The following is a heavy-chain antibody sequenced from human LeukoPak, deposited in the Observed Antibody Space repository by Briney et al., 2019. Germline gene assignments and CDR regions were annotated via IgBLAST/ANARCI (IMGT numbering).Heavy chain of an antibody. D-gene: IGHD2-2*01. J-gene: IGHJ6*02. CDR1: GFTFDDYA. V-gene: IGHV3-9*01. CDR2: ISWNSGSI. Sequence: PGGSLRLSCAASGFTFDDYAMHWVRQAPGKGLEWVSGISWNSGSIGYADSVKGRFTISGDNAKNSLYLQMNSLRAEDTALYYCAKDLADIVVVPLAISYGMDVWGQGTTVTVSS. CDR3: AKDLADIVVVPLAISYGMDV.